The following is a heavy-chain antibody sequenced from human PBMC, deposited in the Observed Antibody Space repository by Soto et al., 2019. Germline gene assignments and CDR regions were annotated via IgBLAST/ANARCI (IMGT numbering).Heavy chain of an antibody. V-gene: IGHV1-69*13. CDR1: GGTFSSYA. D-gene: IGHD2-21*02. J-gene: IGHJ5*02. Sequence: SVKVSCKASGGTFSSYAISWVRQAPGQGLEWMGGIIPIFGTANYAQKFQGRVTITADESTSTAYMELSSLRSGDTAVYYCARGLCSGGDCPSIRPPWFDPWGQGTLVTVSS. CDR3: ARGLCSGGDCPSIRPPWFDP. CDR2: IIPIFGTA.